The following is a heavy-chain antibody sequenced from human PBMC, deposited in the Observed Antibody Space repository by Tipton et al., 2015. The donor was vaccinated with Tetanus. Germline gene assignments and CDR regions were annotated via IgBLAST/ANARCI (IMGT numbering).Heavy chain of an antibody. CDR2: IWYDGSNK. J-gene: IGHJ6*02. D-gene: IGHD4-11*01. CDR3: ARLAYSNFLGGLDV. V-gene: IGHV3-33*01. CDR1: GFIFSSYG. Sequence: SLRLSCAASGFIFSSYGMHWVRQAPGKGLEWVAIIWYDGSNKDYADFVKGRFTVSRDNSKDTLYLQMNSLRAEDTAVYYCARLAYSNFLGGLDVWGQGTTITVSS.